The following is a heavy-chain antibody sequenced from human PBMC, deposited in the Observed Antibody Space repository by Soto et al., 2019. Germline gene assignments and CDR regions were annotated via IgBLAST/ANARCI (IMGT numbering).Heavy chain of an antibody. CDR1: GFTFSSYA. V-gene: IGHV3-64*01. CDR3: ARAPSSLGYCSGGSCPRMDV. D-gene: IGHD2-15*01. CDR2: ISSNGGST. Sequence: PGGSLRLSCAASGFTFSSYAMHWVRQAPGKGLEYVSAISSNGGSTYYANSVKGRFTISRDNSKNTLYLQMGSLRAEDMAVYYCARAPSSLGYCSGGSCPRMDVWGQGTTVTVSS. J-gene: IGHJ6*02.